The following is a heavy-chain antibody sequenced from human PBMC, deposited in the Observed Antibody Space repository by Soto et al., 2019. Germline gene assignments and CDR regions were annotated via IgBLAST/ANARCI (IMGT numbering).Heavy chain of an antibody. CDR1: GGTFSSYA. D-gene: IGHD1-26*01. Sequence: ASVKVSCKASGGTFSSYAISWVRQAPGQGLEWMGGISGYNGNIKYAQKFQGRVTVATDTTTTGAYMELRSLRSDDTAVYYCARDVSGGTYPWFFDLWGRGTLVTVSS. CDR3: ARDVSGGTYPWFFDL. V-gene: IGHV1-18*01. CDR2: ISGYNGNI. J-gene: IGHJ2*01.